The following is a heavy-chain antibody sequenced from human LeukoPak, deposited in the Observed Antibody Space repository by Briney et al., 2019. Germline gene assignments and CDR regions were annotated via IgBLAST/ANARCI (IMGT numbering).Heavy chain of an antibody. CDR3: AKEAQGCSINSCYFDS. CDR1: GFTFNSYG. D-gene: IGHD2-2*01. V-gene: IGHV3-30*18. J-gene: IGHJ4*02. Sequence: GGSLRLSCAASGFTFNSYGMHWVRQAPGKGLEWVAVISYDGSNKYYADFVKGRFTISRDNSKNTLFLQMNSLRADDTAVYYCAKEAQGCSINSCYFDSWGQGTLVTVSS. CDR2: ISYDGSNK.